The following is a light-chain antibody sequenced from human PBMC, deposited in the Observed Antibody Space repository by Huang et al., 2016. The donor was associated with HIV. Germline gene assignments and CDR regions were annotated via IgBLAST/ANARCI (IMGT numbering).Light chain of an antibody. J-gene: IGKJ1*01. CDR2: GGS. CDR1: QSVSTN. V-gene: IGKV3-15*01. Sequence: DIVLAQSPGTLSVSPGERATLSCRASQSVSTNIAWYQQKPGQAPRLLTYGGSTRSNGVPARISGSGSGTDFTLTISSLQSEDSAVYYCQQYSNWPPWTFGQGTKVEIK. CDR3: QQYSNWPPWT.